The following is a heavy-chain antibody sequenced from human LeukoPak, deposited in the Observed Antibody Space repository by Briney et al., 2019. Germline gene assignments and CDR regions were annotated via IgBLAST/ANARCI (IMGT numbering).Heavy chain of an antibody. J-gene: IGHJ4*02. CDR3: ATTYSTLPRPFDY. D-gene: IGHD6-13*01. V-gene: IGHV1-69*05. CDR2: IIPIFGTA. Sequence: GASVKVSCKASGGTFSSYAISWVRQAPGQGLGWMGGIIPIFGTANYAQKFQGRVTITTDESTSTAYMELSSLRSEDTAVYYCATTYSTLPRPFDYWGQGTLVTVSS. CDR1: GGTFSSYA.